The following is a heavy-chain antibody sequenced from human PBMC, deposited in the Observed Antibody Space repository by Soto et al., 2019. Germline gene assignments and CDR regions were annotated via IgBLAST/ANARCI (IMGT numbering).Heavy chain of an antibody. CDR3: ARDVGPKKAYYNSRTGP. CDR1: GFTFNNYA. V-gene: IGHV3-30-3*01. Sequence: GGSLRLSCAASGFTFNNYAMHWVRQAPGKGLEWVALISYDGSNEYYADSVKGRFTISRDNSKNILYLQMNSLRAEDTAVYYCARDVGPKKAYYNSRTGPWGQGTLVTVSS. J-gene: IGHJ5*02. D-gene: IGHD2-21*01. CDR2: ISYDGSNE.